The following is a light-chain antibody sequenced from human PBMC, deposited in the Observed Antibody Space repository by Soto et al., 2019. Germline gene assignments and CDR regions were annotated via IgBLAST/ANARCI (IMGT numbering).Light chain of an antibody. CDR1: HNINNY. J-gene: IGKJ4*01. Sequence: DIQMTQSPSSLSASIGDSVTITCRASHNINNYLSWYQQKPGKAPKILIFAAYNLQSGVPSRFNGSGSGTDFTLTINSLQPEDLATYHCQQSYSNPLTFGGGTKVEIK. V-gene: IGKV1-39*01. CDR2: AAY. CDR3: QQSYSNPLT.